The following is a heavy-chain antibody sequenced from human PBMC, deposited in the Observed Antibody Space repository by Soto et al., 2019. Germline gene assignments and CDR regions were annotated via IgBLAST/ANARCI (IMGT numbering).Heavy chain of an antibody. D-gene: IGHD5-12*01. J-gene: IGHJ4*02. V-gene: IGHV1-3*01. Sequence: GASVKVSCKVSGYTLTELSMHWVRQAPGKGLEWMGWINAGNGNTKYSQKFQGRVTITRDTSASTVYMELSSLRSEDTAVYYCAREKYSGYVRFDYWGQGTLVTVSS. CDR2: INAGNGNT. CDR3: AREKYSGYVRFDY. CDR1: GYTLTELS.